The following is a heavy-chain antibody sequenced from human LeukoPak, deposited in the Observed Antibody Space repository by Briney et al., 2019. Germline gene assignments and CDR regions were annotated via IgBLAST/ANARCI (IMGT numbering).Heavy chain of an antibody. CDR3: ARSYNWNYYYYMDV. Sequence: SETLSLTCNVSGGSITSHSWNWIRQSPGNGLEWIGYSYYSGSTNYSPSLKSRVTISLDTSKNQISLKLSSVTAADTAVYYCARSYNWNYYYYMDVWGKGTTVTVSS. J-gene: IGHJ6*03. V-gene: IGHV4-59*11. CDR1: GGSITSHS. D-gene: IGHD1-20*01. CDR2: SYYSGST.